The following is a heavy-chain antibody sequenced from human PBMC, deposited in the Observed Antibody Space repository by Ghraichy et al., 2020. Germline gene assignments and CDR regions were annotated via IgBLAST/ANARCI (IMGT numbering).Heavy chain of an antibody. J-gene: IGHJ4*02. V-gene: IGHV3-23*01. CDR3: AKSTYYYDSSGHDY. CDR1: GFTFSSYA. D-gene: IGHD3-22*01. Sequence: GGSLRLSCAASGFTFSSYAMSWVRQAPGKGLEWVSAIGGSGISTYYADSVKGRFTISRDHSKSTLYLQMNSLRAEDTAVYYCAKSTYYYDSSGHDYWGQGTLVTVSS. CDR2: IGGSGIST.